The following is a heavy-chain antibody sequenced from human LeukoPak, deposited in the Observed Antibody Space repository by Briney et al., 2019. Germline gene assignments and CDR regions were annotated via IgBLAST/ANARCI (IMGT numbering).Heavy chain of an antibody. CDR3: ARDPHNVAANWFDP. Sequence: LGGSLRLSCAASGFPFSSYAMSWVRQAPGKGLEWVSSISDDGAYIYYADSVKGRFTISRDNANSSLYLQMDSLSPDDTAVYYCARDPHNVAANWFDPWGQGALVTVSS. D-gene: IGHD6-13*01. CDR1: GFPFSSYA. V-gene: IGHV3-21*01. J-gene: IGHJ5*02. CDR2: ISDDGAYI.